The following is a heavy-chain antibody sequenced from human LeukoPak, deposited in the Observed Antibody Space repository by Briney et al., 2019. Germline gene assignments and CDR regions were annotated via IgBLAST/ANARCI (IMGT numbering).Heavy chain of an antibody. CDR2: ISYSGST. D-gene: IGHD2-15*01. CDR3: ARTPPIEPYYYVDV. V-gene: IGHV4-59*08. CDR1: GGSISSYY. J-gene: IGHJ6*03. Sequence: SETLSLTCTVSGGSISSYYWNWIRQPPGKGLEWIGHISYSGSTNYNPSLKSRLTISVDTSKNQFSLRLSSVTAADTAIYYCARTPPIEPYYYVDVWGTGTTVTVSS.